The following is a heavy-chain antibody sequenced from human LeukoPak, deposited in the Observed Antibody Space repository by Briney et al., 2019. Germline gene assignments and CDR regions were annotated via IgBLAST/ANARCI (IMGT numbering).Heavy chain of an antibody. CDR2: ISSSGSTI. CDR1: GFIFSNYE. CDR3: ARGTGDPQRFDP. J-gene: IGHJ5*02. Sequence: GGSLRLSCAASGFIFSNYEMNWVRQAPGKGLEWVSYISSSGSTIYYADSVKGRCTISRDNAKNSLYLQMNSLRDEDTAVYYCARGTGDPQRFDPWGQGTLVTVSS. D-gene: IGHD4-17*01. V-gene: IGHV3-48*03.